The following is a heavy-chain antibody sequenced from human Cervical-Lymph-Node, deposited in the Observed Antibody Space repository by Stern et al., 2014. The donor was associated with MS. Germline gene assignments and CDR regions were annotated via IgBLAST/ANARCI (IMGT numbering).Heavy chain of an antibody. CDR3: ARDLGYCSSTSCYSTVFDS. D-gene: IGHD2-2*01. Sequence: QVQLVQSGSELKKPGASVKVSCKASGYTFSNYAMNWVRQAPGQGLEWMGWINTNTGNPTYAQGFTGRFVFSLDTSVTTAYLQISSLKAEDTAIYYCARDLGYCSSTSCYSTVFDSWGQGTLVAVSS. CDR2: INTNTGNP. V-gene: IGHV7-4-1*02. CDR1: GYTFSNYA. J-gene: IGHJ4*02.